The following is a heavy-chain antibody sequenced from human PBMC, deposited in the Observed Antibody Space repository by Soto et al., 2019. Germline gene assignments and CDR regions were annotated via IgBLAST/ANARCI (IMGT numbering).Heavy chain of an antibody. J-gene: IGHJ4*02. CDR1: GFTFSSYG. CDR2: ISYDGSNK. Sequence: QVQLVESGGGVVQPGRSLRLSCAASGFTFSSYGMHWVRQAPGKGLEWVAVISYDGSNKYYADSVKGRFTISRDNSKNTLYLQMNSLRAEDTAVYYCATDRVVFVTTVTTYWGQGTLVTVSS. CDR3: ATDRVVFVTTVTTY. D-gene: IGHD4-17*01. V-gene: IGHV3-30*03.